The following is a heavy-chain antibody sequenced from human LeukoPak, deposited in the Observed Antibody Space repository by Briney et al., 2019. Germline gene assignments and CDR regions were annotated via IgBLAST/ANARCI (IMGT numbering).Heavy chain of an antibody. V-gene: IGHV1-18*01. D-gene: IGHD5-12*01. CDR3: ATWATIKYSGYPSYFDY. Sequence: GASVKVSCKASGYTFTSYGISWVRQAPGQGLEWMGWISAYNGNTNYAQKFQGRVTMTEDTSTDTAYMELSSLRSEDTAVYYCATWATIKYSGYPSYFDYWGQGTLVTVSS. CDR1: GYTFTSYG. CDR2: ISAYNGNT. J-gene: IGHJ4*02.